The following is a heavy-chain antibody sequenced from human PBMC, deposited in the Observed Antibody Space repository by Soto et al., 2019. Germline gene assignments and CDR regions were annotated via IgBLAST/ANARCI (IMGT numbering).Heavy chain of an antibody. CDR2: INPNSGGT. CDR3: ARVDGSGSYYWYFDL. V-gene: IGHV1-2*02. D-gene: IGHD3-10*01. J-gene: IGHJ2*01. Sequence: ASVKVSCKASGYTFTGYYMHWVRQAPGQGLEWMGWINPNSGGTNYAQKFQGRVTMTRDTSISTAYMELSRLRSDDTAVYYCARVDGSGSYYWYFDLWGRGTLVTVSS. CDR1: GYTFTGYY.